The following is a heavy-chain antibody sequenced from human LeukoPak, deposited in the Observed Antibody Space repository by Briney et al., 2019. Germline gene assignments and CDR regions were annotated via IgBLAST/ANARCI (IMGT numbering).Heavy chain of an antibody. CDR2: IYHSGST. CDR1: GYSISSGYY. Sequence: SETLSLTCTVSGYSISSGYYWGWIRQPPGKGLEWIGSIYHSGSTYYNPSLKSRVTISVDTSKNQFSLKLSSVTAADTAVYYCAREAEYIVVVPAAIAYWGQGTLVTVSS. J-gene: IGHJ4*02. CDR3: AREAEYIVVVPAAIAY. D-gene: IGHD2-2*02. V-gene: IGHV4-38-2*02.